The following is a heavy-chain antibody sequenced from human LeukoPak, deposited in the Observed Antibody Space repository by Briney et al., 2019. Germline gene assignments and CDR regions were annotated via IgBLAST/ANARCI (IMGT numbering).Heavy chain of an antibody. CDR1: GFTFSSYA. CDR2: ISGSGGST. J-gene: IGHJ3*02. V-gene: IGHV3-23*01. Sequence: PGGSLRPSCAASGFTFSSYAMSGGPQAPGKGRGWVSAISGSGGSTYYADSVKGRFTISRDNSKNTLYLQMNSLRAEDTAVYYCAKDLRPDAFDIWGQGTMVTVSS. CDR3: AKDLRPDAFDI.